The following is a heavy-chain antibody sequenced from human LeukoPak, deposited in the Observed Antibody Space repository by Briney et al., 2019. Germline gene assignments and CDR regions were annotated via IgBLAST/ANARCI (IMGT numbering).Heavy chain of an antibody. Sequence: GGSLGPSVAPSEFTPSGFRMTWAAQPPGKGLKWFSYIDSDTYGNTIYYPHTVKGRFTISRDNAKNSLYLQMDSLRDEDTAVYYCARDRDYAFDYWGQGTLVTVSS. D-gene: IGHD4-17*01. J-gene: IGHJ4*02. CDR2: IDSDTYGNTI. CDR1: EFTPSGFR. CDR3: ARDRDYAFDY. V-gene: IGHV3-48*02.